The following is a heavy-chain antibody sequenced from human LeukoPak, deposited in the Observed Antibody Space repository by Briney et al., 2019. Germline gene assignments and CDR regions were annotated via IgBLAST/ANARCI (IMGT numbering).Heavy chain of an antibody. CDR3: AKASAVAGYYYYYYMDV. CDR2: ISWDGGST. Sequence: PGGSLRLSCAASGFTFDDYTMHWVRQAPGKGLEWVSLISWDGGSTYYADSVKGRFTISRDNSKNSLYLQMNSLRAEDTALYYCAKASAVAGYYYYYYMDVWGKGTTVTVSS. D-gene: IGHD6-19*01. CDR1: GFTFDDYT. V-gene: IGHV3-43*01. J-gene: IGHJ6*03.